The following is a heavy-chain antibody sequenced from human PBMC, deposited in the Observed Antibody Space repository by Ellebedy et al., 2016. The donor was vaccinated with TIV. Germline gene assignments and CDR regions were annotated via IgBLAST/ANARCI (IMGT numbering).Heavy chain of an antibody. Sequence: GESLKISXAASGFTFSSYAMHWVRQAPGKGLEWVSLISWDGGSTYYADSVKGRFTISRDNSKNSLYLQMNSLRAEDTALYYCAKAPYPPVAAAGRGELDYWGQGTLVTVSS. CDR1: GFTFSSYA. D-gene: IGHD6-13*01. CDR2: ISWDGGST. V-gene: IGHV3-43D*03. J-gene: IGHJ4*02. CDR3: AKAPYPPVAAAGRGELDY.